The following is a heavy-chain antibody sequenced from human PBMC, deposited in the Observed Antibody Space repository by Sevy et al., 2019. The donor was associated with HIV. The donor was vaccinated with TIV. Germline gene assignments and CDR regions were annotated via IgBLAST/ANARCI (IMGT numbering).Heavy chain of an antibody. CDR3: ARSITVPYDSSGYYYYYYYGMDV. J-gene: IGHJ6*02. CDR1: GFTFSSYG. V-gene: IGHV3-30*02. Sequence: GGSLRLSCAASGFTFSSYGMHWVRQAPGKGLEWVAFIRYDGSNKYYADSVKGRFTISRDNSKNTLYLQMNSLRAEDTAVYYCARSITVPYDSSGYYYYYYYGMDVWGQGTTVTVSS. D-gene: IGHD3-22*01. CDR2: IRYDGSNK.